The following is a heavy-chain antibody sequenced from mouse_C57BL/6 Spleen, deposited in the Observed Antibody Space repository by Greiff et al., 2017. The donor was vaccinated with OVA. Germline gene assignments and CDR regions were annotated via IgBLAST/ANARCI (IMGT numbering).Heavy chain of an antibody. D-gene: IGHD2-10*01. Sequence: VQRVESGAELVRPGASVTLSCKASGYTFTDYEMHWVKQTPVHGLEWIGAIDPETGGTAYNQKFKGKAILTADKSSSTAYMELRSLTSEDSAVYYCTRDLLFDYWGQGTTLTVSS. J-gene: IGHJ2*01. CDR2: IDPETGGT. CDR3: TRDLLFDY. V-gene: IGHV1-15*01. CDR1: GYTFTDYE.